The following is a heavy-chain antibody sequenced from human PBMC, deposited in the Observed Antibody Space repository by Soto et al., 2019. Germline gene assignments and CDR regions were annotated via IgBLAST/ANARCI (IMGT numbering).Heavy chain of an antibody. V-gene: IGHV4-39*01. CDR3: ARKIASSWDSFDY. CDR2: IYYSGRT. J-gene: IGHJ4*02. D-gene: IGHD6-13*01. Sequence: KPSETLSLTCTVSGDSISSSSHYWGWIRQPPGKGLEWIASIYYSGRTHYNPSLKSRVTISGDSSKNQFSLKVYSVTAAETAVYYCARKIASSWDSFDYWGQGAQVTVSS. CDR1: GDSISSSSHY.